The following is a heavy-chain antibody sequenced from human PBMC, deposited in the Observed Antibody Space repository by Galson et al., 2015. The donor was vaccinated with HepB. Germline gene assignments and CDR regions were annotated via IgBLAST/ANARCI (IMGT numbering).Heavy chain of an antibody. D-gene: IGHD3-22*01. CDR1: GGTFSSYA. CDR3: ARILHYDSSGYPNNWFDP. CDR2: IIPIFGTA. V-gene: IGHV1-69*13. J-gene: IGHJ5*02. Sequence: SVKVSCKASGGTFSSYAISWVRQAPGQGLEWMGGIIPIFGTANYAQKFQGRVTITADESTSTAYMELSSLRSEDTAVYYCARILHYDSSGYPNNWFDPWGQGTLVTVSS.